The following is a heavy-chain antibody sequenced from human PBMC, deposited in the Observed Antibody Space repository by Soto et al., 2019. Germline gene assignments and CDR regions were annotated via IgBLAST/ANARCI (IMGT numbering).Heavy chain of an antibody. D-gene: IGHD5-18*01. CDR3: ARWQGYTYGDY. J-gene: IGHJ4*02. V-gene: IGHV4-31*03. Sequence: QVQLQESGPGLVKPSPTLSLTCTVSGGSIRSGDHYWTWIRQHPGKGLEYIGYIYFSGSTYYHPSLPSRVTISIDTSANQFSLRLSSVTAADTAVYYCARWQGYTYGDYWGQGTLVTVSA. CDR1: GGSIRSGDHY. CDR2: IYFSGST.